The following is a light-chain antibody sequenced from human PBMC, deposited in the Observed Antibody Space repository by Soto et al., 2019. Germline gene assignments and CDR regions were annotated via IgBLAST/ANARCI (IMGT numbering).Light chain of an antibody. CDR2: GNS. Sequence: QLVLTQPPSVSGAPGQRVTISCTESSSNIGAGYDVHWYQQLPGTAPKLLIYGNSNRPSGVPDRFSGSKSGTSASLAITGLQAEDEADYYCLSYDSSLSGWVFGGGTKVTVL. CDR1: SSNIGAGYD. CDR3: LSYDSSLSGWV. V-gene: IGLV1-40*01. J-gene: IGLJ3*02.